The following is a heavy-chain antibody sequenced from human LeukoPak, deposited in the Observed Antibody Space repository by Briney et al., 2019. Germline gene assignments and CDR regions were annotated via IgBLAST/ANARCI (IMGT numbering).Heavy chain of an antibody. D-gene: IGHD5-12*01. V-gene: IGHV3-48*03. CDR1: GFTFSSYE. J-gene: IGHJ4*02. CDR2: ISGSGSTI. Sequence: GGSLRLSCAASGFTFSSYEMNWVRQAPGKGLEWVSYISGSGSTIYYADSVKGRFTISRDNAKNSLYLQMNSLRAEDTAVYYCARGSWRVARIPDYWGQGNLVTVSS. CDR3: ARGSWRVARIPDY.